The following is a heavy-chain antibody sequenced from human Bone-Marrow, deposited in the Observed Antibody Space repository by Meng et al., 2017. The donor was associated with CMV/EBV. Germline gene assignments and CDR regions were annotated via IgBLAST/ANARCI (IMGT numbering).Heavy chain of an antibody. J-gene: IGHJ6*02. CDR3: ARAAENYDFWSGYYYYYYGMDF. Sequence: ASVKVSCKASGYTFTSYGISWVRQAPGQGLEWMGWISAYNGNTNYAQKLQGRVTMTTDTSTSTAYMELRSLRSDDTAVYYCARAAENYDFWSGYYYYYYGMDFWGQGTTVTVSS. V-gene: IGHV1-18*01. CDR2: ISAYNGNT. D-gene: IGHD3-3*01. CDR1: GYTFTSYG.